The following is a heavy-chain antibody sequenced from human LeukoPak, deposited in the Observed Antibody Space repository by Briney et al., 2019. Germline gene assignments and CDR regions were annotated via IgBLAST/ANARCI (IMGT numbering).Heavy chain of an antibody. J-gene: IGHJ6*02. V-gene: IGHV7-4-1*02. CDR3: AREQGMIFGVVMNYYYGMDV. CDR1: GYTFTGHA. Sequence: ASVKVSCKASGYTFTGHAMNWVRQAPGQGLEWMGWINTNTGNPTYAQGFTGRFVFSLDTSVSTAYLQISSLKAEDTAVYYCAREQGMIFGVVMNYYYGMDVWGQGTTVTVSS. CDR2: INTNTGNP. D-gene: IGHD3-3*01.